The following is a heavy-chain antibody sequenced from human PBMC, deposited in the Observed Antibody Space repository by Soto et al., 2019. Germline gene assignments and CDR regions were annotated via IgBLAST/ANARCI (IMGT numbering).Heavy chain of an antibody. Sequence: EVQLLESGVGLIHPGGSLRLSCAASGFTFSSYAMSWVRQAPGKGLEWVSAISNNGDNTYYADSVKGRFTISKDNSKNTLYLQMNSLRAEDTAVYSCAKVAAQYSDNWYPAFDIWGQGTMVTVSS. CDR1: GFTFSSYA. D-gene: IGHD6-13*01. CDR3: AKVAAQYSDNWYPAFDI. J-gene: IGHJ3*02. CDR2: ISNNGDNT. V-gene: IGHV3-23*01.